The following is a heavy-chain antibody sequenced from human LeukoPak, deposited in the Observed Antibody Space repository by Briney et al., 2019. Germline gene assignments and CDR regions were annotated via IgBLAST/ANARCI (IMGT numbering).Heavy chain of an antibody. J-gene: IGHJ4*02. CDR1: GGSISSYY. CDR3: ARDAPDTYYDFWSGIGYYFDY. Sequence: ASETLSLTCTVSGGSISSYYWSWIRQPAGKGLEWIGRIYTSGSTNYNPSLKSRVTMSVDTSKNQFSLKLSSVTAADTAVYYCARDAPDTYYDFWSGIGYYFDYWGQGTLVTVSS. V-gene: IGHV4-4*07. D-gene: IGHD3-3*01. CDR2: IYTSGST.